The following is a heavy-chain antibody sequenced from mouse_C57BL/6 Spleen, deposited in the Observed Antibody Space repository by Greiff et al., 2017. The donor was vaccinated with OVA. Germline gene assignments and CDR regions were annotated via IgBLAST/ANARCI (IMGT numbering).Heavy chain of an antibody. D-gene: IGHD2-12*01. J-gene: IGHJ4*01. V-gene: IGHV3-1*01. Sequence: DVKLQESGPGMVKPSQSLSLTCTVTGYSITSGYDWHWIRHFPGNKLEWMGYISYSGSTNYNPSLKSRISITHDTSKNHFFLKLNSVTTEDTATYYCARYSLYYYAMDYWGQGTSVTVSS. CDR3: ARYSLYYYAMDY. CDR1: GYSITSGYD. CDR2: ISYSGST.